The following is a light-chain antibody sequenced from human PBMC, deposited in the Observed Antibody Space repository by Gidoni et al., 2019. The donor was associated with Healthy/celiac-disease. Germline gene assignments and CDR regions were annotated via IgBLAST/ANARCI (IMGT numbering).Light chain of an antibody. J-gene: IGKJ1*01. CDR1: QSVSSSY. V-gene: IGKV3-20*01. Sequence: EIVLTQSPGTLSLSPGERATLSCRASQSVSSSYLAWYQQKPGQAPRLLIYGSSSRATGIPDRFSGIGSGTDFTLTISRLEPEDSAVYYCQQYGSSPRTFGQGTKVEIK. CDR3: QQYGSSPRT. CDR2: GSS.